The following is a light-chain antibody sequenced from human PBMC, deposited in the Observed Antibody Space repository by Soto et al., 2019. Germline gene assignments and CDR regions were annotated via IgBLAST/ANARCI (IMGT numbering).Light chain of an antibody. CDR1: QSVSSD. Sequence: EIGMTQSPATLSVAPGERATLSCRASQSVSSDVSWDRQKTGQAPSLLIYGASTRTTGIPARFSGSGSGTEYTPTLRSLQSEDFAVYYRQQDNNWPQTFRQWTKGAIK. J-gene: IGKJ1*01. CDR2: GAS. CDR3: QQDNNWPQT. V-gene: IGKV3-15*01.